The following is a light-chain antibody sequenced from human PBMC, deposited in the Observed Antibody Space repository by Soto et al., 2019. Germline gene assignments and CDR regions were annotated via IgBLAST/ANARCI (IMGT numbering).Light chain of an antibody. Sequence: QSALTQPASVSGSPGQSIAISCTGSSSDVGFYNYVSWYQQHPGEVPKLIIFEVSNRPSGVSNRFSGSKSGNTVSLTISGLQAEDEAAYYCSSYTTSSTRVFGTGTKLTVL. CDR1: SSDVGFYNY. CDR3: SSYTTSSTRV. V-gene: IGLV2-14*01. CDR2: EVS. J-gene: IGLJ1*01.